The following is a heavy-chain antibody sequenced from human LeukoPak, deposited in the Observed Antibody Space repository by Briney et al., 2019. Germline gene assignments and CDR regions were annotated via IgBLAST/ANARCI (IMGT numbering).Heavy chain of an antibody. J-gene: IGHJ4*02. CDR3: AREQWFRWDY. Sequence: PGGSLRLSCAASGFDVSDYYMIWVRQAPGKGLEWLSYISSRDDVIYYADSVKGRFTISLDHAKNSLNLQLNSLRAEDTAIYYCAREQWFRWDYWGQGILVTVSS. V-gene: IGHV3-11*01. D-gene: IGHD3-22*01. CDR2: ISSRDDVI. CDR1: GFDVSDYY.